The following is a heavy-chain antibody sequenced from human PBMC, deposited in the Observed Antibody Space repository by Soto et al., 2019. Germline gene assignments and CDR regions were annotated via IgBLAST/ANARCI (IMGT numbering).Heavy chain of an antibody. Sequence: QVQLTESGGGVVQPGGSVRLSSATSGFTFSSFSMHWFRQTPGKGLEWVAVISSDGGLSFYADSVRGRFTISRDNAKNSLYLQMNSLRDEDTAVYYCARVGYSSPFDYWGQGTLLTVSS. D-gene: IGHD5-18*01. CDR2: ISSDGGLS. CDR3: ARVGYSSPFDY. J-gene: IGHJ4*02. V-gene: IGHV3-30*04. CDR1: GFTFSSFS.